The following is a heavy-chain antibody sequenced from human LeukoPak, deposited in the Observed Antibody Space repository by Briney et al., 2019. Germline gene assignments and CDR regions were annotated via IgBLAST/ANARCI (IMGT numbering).Heavy chain of an antibody. D-gene: IGHD3-22*01. CDR2: IYSGGST. Sequence: GGSLRLSCAASGVTVSSNYIGWVRQAPGKGLEWVSVIYSGGSTYYADSAKGRFTISRDNSKNTLYLQMNSLRAEDTAVYYCARDYSDSNGYLDAFDIWGQGTMVTVSS. CDR3: ARDYSDSNGYLDAFDI. V-gene: IGHV3-53*01. CDR1: GVTVSSNY. J-gene: IGHJ3*02.